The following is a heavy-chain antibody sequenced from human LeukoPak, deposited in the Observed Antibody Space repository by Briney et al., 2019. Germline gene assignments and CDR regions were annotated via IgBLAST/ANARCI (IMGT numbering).Heavy chain of an antibody. D-gene: IGHD3-9*01. CDR1: GYTFTSYG. CDR2: ISAYNGNT. J-gene: IGHJ4*02. CDR3: ARYFDLGDYFDY. V-gene: IGHV1-18*01. Sequence: ASVKVSCTASGYTFTSYGISWVRQAPGQGLEWMGWISAYNGNTNYAQKLQGRVTMTTDTSTSTAYMELRSLRSDDTAVYYCARYFDLGDYFDYWGQGTLVTVSS.